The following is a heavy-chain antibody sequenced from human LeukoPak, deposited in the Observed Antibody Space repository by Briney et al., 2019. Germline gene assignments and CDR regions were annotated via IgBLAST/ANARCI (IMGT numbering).Heavy chain of an antibody. J-gene: IGHJ4*02. V-gene: IGHV3-23*01. CDR1: GFTFSSYA. CDR2: ISGSGGST. CDR3: AKADYDFWSGFDY. D-gene: IGHD3-3*01. Sequence: GGSLRLSCAASGFTFSSYAMSWVRQAPGKGLEWVSAISGSGGSTHYADSVKGRFIISRDNSKNTLYLQMNSLRAEDTAVYYCAKADYDFWSGFDYWGQGTLVTVSS.